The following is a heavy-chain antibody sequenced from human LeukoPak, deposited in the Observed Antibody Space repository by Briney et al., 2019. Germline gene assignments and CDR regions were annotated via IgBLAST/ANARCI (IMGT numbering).Heavy chain of an antibody. V-gene: IGHV3-23*01. D-gene: IGHD3-3*01. CDR1: GFTFSTYA. Sequence: TGGSLRLSCAASGFTFSTYALAWVRQAPGKGLEWVSSISDRATNTYYADSVKGRFTISRDNSKNTLSLQMNSLTAEDTAVYYCAARRGYYHYMDVWGKGTTVTVSS. CDR2: ISDRATNT. J-gene: IGHJ6*03. CDR3: AARRGYYHYMDV.